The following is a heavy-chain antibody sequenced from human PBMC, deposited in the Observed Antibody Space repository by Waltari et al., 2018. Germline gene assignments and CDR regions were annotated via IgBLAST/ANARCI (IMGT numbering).Heavy chain of an antibody. V-gene: IGHV3-21*01. D-gene: IGHD3-22*01. CDR2: ISSSSSEI. CDR3: ARDYYDSSGADP. Sequence: EVQLVESGGGLVKPGGSLRLSCAASGFTFSSYSMNWVRQAPGKGLEWVSSISSSSSEIDYADSVKGRFTISRNNAKNSLYLQMNSLRAEDTAVYYCARDYYDSSGADPWGQGTLVTVSS. J-gene: IGHJ5*02. CDR1: GFTFSSYS.